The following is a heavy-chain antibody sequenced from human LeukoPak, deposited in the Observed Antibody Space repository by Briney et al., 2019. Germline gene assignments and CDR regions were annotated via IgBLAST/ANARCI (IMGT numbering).Heavy chain of an antibody. Sequence: GGSLRLSCAASGFTFSSYGMSWVRQAPGKGLEWVSAISGSGGSTYYADSVKGRFTISRDNSKNTLYLQMNSLRAEDTAVYYCARVSARSGYYPYFFDYWGQGTLVTVSS. CDR2: ISGSGGST. CDR3: ARVSARSGYYPYFFDY. D-gene: IGHD3-22*01. V-gene: IGHV3-23*01. J-gene: IGHJ4*02. CDR1: GFTFSSYG.